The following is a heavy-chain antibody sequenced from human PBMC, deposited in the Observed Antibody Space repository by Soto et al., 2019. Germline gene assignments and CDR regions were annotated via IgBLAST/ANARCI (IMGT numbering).Heavy chain of an antibody. Sequence: SDTLSLTCTVSCGSISSYYCSWIRQPPGKGLEWIGYIYYSGSTNYNPPLKSRVTISVDTSKNQFSLKLSSVTAADTAVYYCATSGQYGDYGYWGQGTLVTVSS. CDR2: IYYSGST. V-gene: IGHV4-59*07. D-gene: IGHD4-17*01. CDR3: ATSGQYGDYGY. CDR1: CGSISSYY. J-gene: IGHJ4*02.